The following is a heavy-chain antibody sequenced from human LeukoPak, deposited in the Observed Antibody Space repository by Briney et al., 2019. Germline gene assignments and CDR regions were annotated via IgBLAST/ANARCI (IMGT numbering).Heavy chain of an antibody. J-gene: IGHJ6*03. CDR1: GYSFTSYW. D-gene: IGHD4-11*01. Sequence: KPGESLKISCQGSGYSFTSYWIGWVRQLPGKGLEWMGIIYPGDSDTRYSPSFQGQVTISADKSISTAYLQWSSLKASDTAMYYCASSTVTTDYYYYMDVWGKGTTVTVSS. V-gene: IGHV5-51*01. CDR2: IYPGDSDT. CDR3: ASSTVTTDYYYYMDV.